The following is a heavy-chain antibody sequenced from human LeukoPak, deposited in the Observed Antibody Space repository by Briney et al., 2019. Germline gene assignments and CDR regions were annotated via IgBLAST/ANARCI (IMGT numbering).Heavy chain of an antibody. V-gene: IGHV3-21*01. Sequence: KPGGSLRLSCAASGFTFSSYSMNWVRQAPGKGLEWVSSISSSSSYIYYADSVKGRFTISRDNAKNSLYLQMNSLRAEDTVVYYCARALTSTGDYWGQGTLVTVSS. CDR3: ARALTSTGDY. CDR1: GFTFSSYS. CDR2: ISSSSSYI. D-gene: IGHD1-14*01. J-gene: IGHJ4*02.